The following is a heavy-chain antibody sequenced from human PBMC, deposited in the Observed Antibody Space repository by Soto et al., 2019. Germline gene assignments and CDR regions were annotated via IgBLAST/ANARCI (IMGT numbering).Heavy chain of an antibody. CDR1: GVSLTTSGVG. Sequence: SGPTLVNPTQTLTLTCTLSGVSLTTSGVGVGWIRQSPGKALEWLALIFWDDDKWYSPSLKTRLTITKDTSKNQVVLTMTSMDPVDTATYYCARNRRRCAHRPDEFDYWGQGTLVTVSS. V-gene: IGHV2-5*02. CDR2: IFWDDDK. CDR3: ARNRRRCAHRPDEFDY. J-gene: IGHJ4*02. D-gene: IGHD4-4*01.